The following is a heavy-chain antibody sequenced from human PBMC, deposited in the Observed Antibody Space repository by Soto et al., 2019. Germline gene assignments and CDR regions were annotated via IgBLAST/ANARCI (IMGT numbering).Heavy chain of an antibody. V-gene: IGHV3-53*01. CDR1: GISATNGH. CDR2: IYSDDNT. Sequence: DVQLVKSGGGLIQPGGSLILSCAACGISATNGHMNWVRQAPGKGLEWVSVIYSDDNTNYADAVKGRFTISRDTSKNTVYLQMNSLRAEDTAVYYCARDWNGDKYFDFWDQGSLVTVSS. CDR3: ARDWNGDKYFDF. D-gene: IGHD4-17*01. J-gene: IGHJ4*02.